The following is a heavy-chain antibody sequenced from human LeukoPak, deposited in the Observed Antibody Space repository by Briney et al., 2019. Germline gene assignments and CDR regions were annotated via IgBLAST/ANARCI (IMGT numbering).Heavy chain of an antibody. J-gene: IGHJ4*02. CDR2: INHSGST. Sequence: SETLSLTCAVSGGSISSGGYSWSWIRQPPGKGLEWIGEINHSGSTNYNPSLKSRVTISVDTSKNQFSLKLSSVTAADTAVYYCAREYDTLDYWGQGTLVTVSS. D-gene: IGHD3-9*01. V-gene: IGHV4-30-2*01. CDR3: AREYDTLDY. CDR1: GGSISSGGYS.